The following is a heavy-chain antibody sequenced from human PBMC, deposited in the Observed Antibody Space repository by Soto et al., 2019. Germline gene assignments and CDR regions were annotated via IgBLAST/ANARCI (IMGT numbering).Heavy chain of an antibody. D-gene: IGHD6-19*01. V-gene: IGHV3-23*01. CDR3: AKDRKPSLIKEVQWLGREGFDY. CDR2: ISGSGGST. CDR1: GFTFSSYA. Sequence: GGSLRLSCAASGFTFSSYAMSWVRQAPGKGLEWVSAISGSGGSTYYADSVKGRFTISRDNSKNTLYLQMNSLRAEDTAVYYCAKDRKPSLIKEVQWLGREGFDYWGQGTLVTVSS. J-gene: IGHJ4*02.